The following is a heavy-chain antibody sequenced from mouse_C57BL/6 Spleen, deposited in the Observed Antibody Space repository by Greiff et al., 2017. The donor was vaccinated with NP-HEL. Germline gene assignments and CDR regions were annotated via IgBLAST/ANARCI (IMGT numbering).Heavy chain of an antibody. CDR1: GFTFSSYA. CDR3: AREGGNFPVDY. V-gene: IGHV5-4*01. Sequence: EVQRVESGGGLVKPGGSLKLSCAASGFTFSSYAMSWVRQTPEKRLEWVATISDGGSYTYYPDNVKGRFTISRDNAKNNLYLQMSHLKSEDTAMYYCAREGGNFPVDYWGQGTTLTVSS. D-gene: IGHD2-1*01. J-gene: IGHJ2*01. CDR2: ISDGGSYT.